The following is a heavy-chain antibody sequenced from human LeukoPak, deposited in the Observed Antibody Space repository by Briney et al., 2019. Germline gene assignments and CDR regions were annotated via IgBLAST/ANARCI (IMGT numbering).Heavy chain of an antibody. Sequence: SETLSLTYTVSGVSISSGGYYWRWLRQHPGKGLEWIGYIYYSGSTYYNPSLKSRVTISVDTSKNQFSLKLSSVTAADTAVYYCARDRRGSFGVGVIDYWGQGTLVTVSS. D-gene: IGHD3-3*01. CDR3: ARDRRGSFGVGVIDY. J-gene: IGHJ4*02. V-gene: IGHV4-31*03. CDR1: GVSISSGGYY. CDR2: IYYSGST.